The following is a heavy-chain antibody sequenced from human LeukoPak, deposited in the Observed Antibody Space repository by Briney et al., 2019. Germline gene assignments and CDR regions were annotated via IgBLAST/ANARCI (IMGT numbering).Heavy chain of an antibody. D-gene: IGHD6-6*01. CDR1: GFTFSSYA. CDR2: ISGSGGST. CDR3: AKDSPFEYSSTLFDY. Sequence: GGSLRLSCAASGFTFSSYAMSWVRHAPGKGLEWVSAISGSGGSTYYADSVKGRFTISRDNSKNTLYLQMNSLRAEDTAVYYCAKDSPFEYSSTLFDYWGQGTLVTVSS. V-gene: IGHV3-23*01. J-gene: IGHJ4*02.